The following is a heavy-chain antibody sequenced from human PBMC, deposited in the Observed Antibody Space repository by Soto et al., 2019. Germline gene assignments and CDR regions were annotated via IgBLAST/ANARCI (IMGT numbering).Heavy chain of an antibody. CDR1: GYSFTSYW. Sequence: PGESLKISCKGSGYSFTSYWIGWVRQMPGKGLEWMGIIYPGDSDTRYSPSFQGQVTISADKSISTAYLQWSSLKASDTAMYYCARYLDVAVVGNRAFDIWGQGTMVTVSS. CDR2: IYPGDSDT. D-gene: IGHD2-15*01. CDR3: ARYLDVAVVGNRAFDI. J-gene: IGHJ3*02. V-gene: IGHV5-51*01.